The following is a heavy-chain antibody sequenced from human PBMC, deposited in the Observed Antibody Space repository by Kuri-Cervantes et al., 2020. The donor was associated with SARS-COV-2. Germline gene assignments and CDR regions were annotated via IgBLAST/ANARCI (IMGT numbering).Heavy chain of an antibody. CDR2: VGSSGSPI. V-gene: IGHV3-48*03. J-gene: IGHJ4*02. Sequence: GGSLRLSCAGSGFIFSSHELTWVRQAPGKGLEWVASIGSSGGAVSYVGSSGSPIYYEDSVKGRFTVSRDNAKNLLFLQMNSLRAEDTALYYCATFKRLPNFPAGPGYFDYWGPGTPVTVSS. D-gene: IGHD1-1*01. CDR1: GFIFSSHE. CDR3: ATFKRLPNFPAGPGYFDY.